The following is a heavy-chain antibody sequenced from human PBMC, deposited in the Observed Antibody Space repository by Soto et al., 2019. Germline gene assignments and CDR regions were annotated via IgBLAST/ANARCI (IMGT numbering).Heavy chain of an antibody. Sequence: GGSLRLSCAASGFTFSSYWMSWVRQAPGKGLEWVANIKQDGSEKYYVDSVKGRFTISRDNAKNSLYLLMNSLRAEDTAVYYCARQYYDFWSGYYYYMDVWGKGTTVTVSS. D-gene: IGHD3-3*01. CDR3: ARQYYDFWSGYYYYMDV. J-gene: IGHJ6*03. CDR2: IKQDGSEK. CDR1: GFTFSSYW. V-gene: IGHV3-7*01.